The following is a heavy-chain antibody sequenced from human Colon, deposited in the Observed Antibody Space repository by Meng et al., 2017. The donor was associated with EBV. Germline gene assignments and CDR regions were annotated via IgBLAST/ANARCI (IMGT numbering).Heavy chain of an antibody. J-gene: IGHJ5*02. CDR2: INHSGST. V-gene: IGHV4-34*01. CDR3: ARGDGSGSGNWFDP. D-gene: IGHD3-10*01. Sequence: QGEVKRGGAGRLGPSSTLSLTCASFVGSSSGYEWSWIRQPPGKGLEGIGEINHSGSTHYNPSLKSRLTISVDTSKNQFSLKLSSVTAADTAVYYCARGDGSGSGNWFDPWGQGTLVTVSS. CDR1: VGSSSGYE.